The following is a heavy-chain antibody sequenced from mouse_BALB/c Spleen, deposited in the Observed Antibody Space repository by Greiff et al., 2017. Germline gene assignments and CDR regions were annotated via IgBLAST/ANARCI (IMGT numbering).Heavy chain of an antibody. J-gene: IGHJ3*01. CDR2: IHPSDSET. Sequence: QVQLQQPGAELVRPGASVKLSCKASGYSFTSYWMNWVQQRPGQGLEWIGMIHPSDSETRLNQKFKDKATLTVDKSSSTAYMQLNSLTSEDSAVYYCARSVDYYVPCAYGGKGTLDTVSA. D-gene: IGHD1-1*01. CDR3: ARSVDYYVPCAY. CDR1: GYSFTSYW. V-gene: IGHV1-61*01.